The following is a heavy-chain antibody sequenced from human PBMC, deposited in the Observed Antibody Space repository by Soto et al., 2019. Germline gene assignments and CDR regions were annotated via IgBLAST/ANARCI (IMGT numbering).Heavy chain of an antibody. CDR1: GYTFTSHG. CDR3: ARMVRGANIDYYYYMDV. D-gene: IGHD3-10*01. CDR2: ITPSNGDT. J-gene: IGHJ6*03. V-gene: IGHV1-18*01. Sequence: QVQLVQSGAEVKKPGASVKVSCKASGYTFTSHGISWVRQAPGQGLEWMAWITPSNGDTNYAQKHLGRVTVTTDTSTSRAYMELRSLRSEDTAVYFCARMVRGANIDYYYYMDVWGKGTTVTVSS.